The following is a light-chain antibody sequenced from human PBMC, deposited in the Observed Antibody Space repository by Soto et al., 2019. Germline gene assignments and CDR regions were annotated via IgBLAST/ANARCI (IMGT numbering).Light chain of an antibody. Sequence: DIQMTQSPSSLSASVGDRVTITCRASQGIGNDLGWYQQKPGSAPKRLIYAASSLQSGVPSRFRGSGSGTEFTLTISCLQPEDFATYYCLQHNNYPRTFGQGTKVEIK. CDR3: LQHNNYPRT. V-gene: IGKV1-17*01. CDR1: QGIGND. CDR2: AAS. J-gene: IGKJ1*01.